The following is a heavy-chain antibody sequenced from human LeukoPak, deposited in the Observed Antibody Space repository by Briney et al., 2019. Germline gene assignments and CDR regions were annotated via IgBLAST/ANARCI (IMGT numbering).Heavy chain of an antibody. CDR2: ISSSGSTI. J-gene: IGHJ6*02. CDR3: AREGSYGDYDGYYYGMDV. Sequence: PGGSLRLSCAASGFTFSDYYMSWIRQAPGKGLEWVSYISSSGSTIYYADSVKGRFTISRDNAKNSLYLQMNSLRAEDTAVYYCAREGSYGDYDGYYYGMDVWGQGTTVTVSS. V-gene: IGHV3-11*01. D-gene: IGHD4-17*01. CDR1: GFTFSDYY.